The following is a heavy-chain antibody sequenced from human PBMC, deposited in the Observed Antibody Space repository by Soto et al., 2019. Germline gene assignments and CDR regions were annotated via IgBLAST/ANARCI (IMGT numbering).Heavy chain of an antibody. Sequence: GGSLRLSCAASGFTFDDYAMHWVRQAPGKGLEWVSGISWNSGSIGYADSVKGRFTISRDNAKNSLYLQMNSLRAEDTALYYCAKDIGGRGVPAAIDYWGQGTLVTVSS. J-gene: IGHJ4*02. CDR2: ISWNSGSI. CDR1: GFTFDDYA. D-gene: IGHD2-2*01. CDR3: AKDIGGRGVPAAIDY. V-gene: IGHV3-9*01.